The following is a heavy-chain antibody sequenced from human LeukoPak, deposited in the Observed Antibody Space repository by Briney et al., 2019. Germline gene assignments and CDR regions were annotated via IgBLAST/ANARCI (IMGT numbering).Heavy chain of an antibody. CDR2: IYTSGST. Sequence: PSETLSPTCTVSGGSISSYYWSWIRQPAGKGLEWIGRIYTSGSTNYNPSLKSRVTMSVDTSKNQFSLKLSSVTAADTAVYYCARDRGRPCSGGSCLAFDIWGQGTMVTVSS. CDR3: ARDRGRPCSGGSCLAFDI. V-gene: IGHV4-4*07. CDR1: GGSISSYY. J-gene: IGHJ3*02. D-gene: IGHD2-15*01.